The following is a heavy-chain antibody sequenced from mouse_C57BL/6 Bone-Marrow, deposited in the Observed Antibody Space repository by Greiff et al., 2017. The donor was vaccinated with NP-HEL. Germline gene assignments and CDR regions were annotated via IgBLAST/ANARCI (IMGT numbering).Heavy chain of an antibody. CDR2: IYPGDGDH. D-gene: IGHD2-3*01. J-gene: IGHJ4*01. CDR1: GYAFSSSW. Sequence: QVQLQQSGPELVKPGASVKISCKASGYAFSSSWMNWVKQRPGKGLEWIGRIYPGDGDHNYNGKLKGKAKLPADKSSSTAYMLLSSLSSEYSAFYFCARCVYDGYFYDAMDYWGQGTSVTVSS. CDR3: ARCVYDGYFYDAMDY. V-gene: IGHV1-82*01.